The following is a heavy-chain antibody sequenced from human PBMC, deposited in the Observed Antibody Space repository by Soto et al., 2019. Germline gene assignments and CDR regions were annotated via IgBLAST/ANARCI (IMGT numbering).Heavy chain of an antibody. CDR2: ISSSSSYI. V-gene: IGHV3-21*01. Sequence: GGSLRLSCAASGFTFSSYSMNWVRQAPGKGLEWVSSISSSSSYIYYADSVKGRFTISRDNAKNSLYLQMNSLRAEDTAVYYCARDPRLPTTVTNPFDYWGQGTLATVSS. D-gene: IGHD4-17*01. CDR3: ARDPRLPTTVTNPFDY. J-gene: IGHJ4*02. CDR1: GFTFSSYS.